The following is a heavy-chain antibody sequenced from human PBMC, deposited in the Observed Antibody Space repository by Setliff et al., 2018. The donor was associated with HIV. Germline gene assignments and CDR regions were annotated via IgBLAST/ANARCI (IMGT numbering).Heavy chain of an antibody. D-gene: IGHD4-17*01. CDR1: SGSISTHY. CDR2: IYTSGTT. Sequence: SETLSLTCTVSSGSISTHYWSWIRQPPGKGLEWIGYIYTSGTTYYNPSLKSRVTISIDTSKNQFSLKLSSVTAADTAVYYCARGGFTGVTTHFQHWGRGTLVTVSS. V-gene: IGHV4-4*08. CDR3: ARGGFTGVTTHFQH. J-gene: IGHJ1*01.